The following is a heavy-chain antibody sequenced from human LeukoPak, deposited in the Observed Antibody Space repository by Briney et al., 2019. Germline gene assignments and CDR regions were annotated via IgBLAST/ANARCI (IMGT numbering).Heavy chain of an antibody. CDR3: ARDRIGKYSIDY. D-gene: IGHD2-15*01. CDR2: ISDNGRRT. Sequence: PGASLRLSCAASGFTFSNFGLNWVRQAPGKGLEWVAFISDNGRRTYYLESVKGLFTISRDDSKNTLYLQMNSLRVEDTAVYYCARDRIGKYSIDYWGQGTLVTVSS. V-gene: IGHV3-30*03. CDR1: GFTFSNFG. J-gene: IGHJ4*02.